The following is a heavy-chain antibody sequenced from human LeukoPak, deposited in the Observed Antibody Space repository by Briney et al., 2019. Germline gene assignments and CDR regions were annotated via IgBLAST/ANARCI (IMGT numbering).Heavy chain of an antibody. V-gene: IGHV4-39*01. CDR3: ASERSANVGMDV. J-gene: IGHJ6*02. CDR1: GVSISSSSYY. Sequence: SETLSLTCTVSGVSISSSSYYWGWIRQPPGKGLEWIGSMYYSGNTYYNPSLKSRVTISVDMSKNQFSLKLSSVTAADTAVYYCASERSANVGMDVWGQGTTVTVSS. D-gene: IGHD2-15*01. CDR2: MYYSGNT.